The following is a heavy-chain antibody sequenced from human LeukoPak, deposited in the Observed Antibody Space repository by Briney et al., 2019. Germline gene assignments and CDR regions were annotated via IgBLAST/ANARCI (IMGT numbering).Heavy chain of an antibody. Sequence: GGSLRLSCAASGFTFSSYSMNWVRQAPGKGLEWVSSISSSSSYIYYADSVKGRFTISRDNAKNSLYLQMNSLRAEDTALYYCAKAALWFGELPYYFDYWGQGTLVTVSS. J-gene: IGHJ4*02. CDR2: ISSSSSYI. CDR1: GFTFSSYS. CDR3: AKAALWFGELPYYFDY. V-gene: IGHV3-21*04. D-gene: IGHD3-10*01.